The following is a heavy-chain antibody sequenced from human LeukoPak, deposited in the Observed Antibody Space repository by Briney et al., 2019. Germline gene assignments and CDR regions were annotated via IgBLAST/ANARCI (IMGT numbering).Heavy chain of an antibody. D-gene: IGHD3-22*01. J-gene: IGHJ3*02. Sequence: GGSLRLSCAASGFTFSSYSVNWVRQAPGKGLEWVSSISSSSGYIYYADSVKGRFTISRDNAKSSLYLQMEGLRAEDTAVYYCAREYYYDSSGSYGFDIWGQGTMVTVSS. V-gene: IGHV3-21*01. CDR3: AREYYYDSSGSYGFDI. CDR2: ISSSSGYI. CDR1: GFTFSSYS.